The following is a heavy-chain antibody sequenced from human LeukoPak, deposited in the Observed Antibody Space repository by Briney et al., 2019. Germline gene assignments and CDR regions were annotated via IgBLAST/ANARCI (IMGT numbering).Heavy chain of an antibody. J-gene: IGHJ5*02. CDR2: IYTSGST. V-gene: IGHV4-4*07. D-gene: IGHD1-26*01. CDR3: AREDDSGDITNDWFDL. CDR1: GGSISSYY. Sequence: SETLSLTCTVSGGSISSYYWSWIRQPAGKGLEWIGRIYTSGSTNYNPSLKSRVTISVDRSKNQFSLKLSSVTPEDTAVYYRAREDDSGDITNDWFDLWGQGTLVTVSS.